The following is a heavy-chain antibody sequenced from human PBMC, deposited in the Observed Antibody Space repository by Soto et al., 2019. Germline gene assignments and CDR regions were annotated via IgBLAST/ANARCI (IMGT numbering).Heavy chain of an antibody. V-gene: IGHV3-43*01. Sequence: PGGSLRLSCAASGFTFDDYTMHWVRQAPGKGLEWVSLISWDGGSTYYADSVKGRFTISRDNSKNSLYLQMNSLRTEDTALYYCAIKQWLAYWGQGTLVTVSS. J-gene: IGHJ4*02. CDR3: AIKQWLAY. CDR1: GFTFDDYT. D-gene: IGHD6-19*01. CDR2: ISWDGGST.